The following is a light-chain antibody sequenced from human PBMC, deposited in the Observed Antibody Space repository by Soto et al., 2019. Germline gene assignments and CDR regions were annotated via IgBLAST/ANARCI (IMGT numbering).Light chain of an antibody. V-gene: IGKV1-5*01. J-gene: IGKJ1*01. CDR2: DAS. CDR3: QQYGDLWT. CDR1: QSVSGW. Sequence: DIQMTQSPSTLSASVGDRVTITCRASQSVSGWLAWYQQKPGKAPKLLIYDASSLVRGVPLRFSGSGSGTECSLTISSLQADDSATYYCQQYGDLWTFAQGTKVDIK.